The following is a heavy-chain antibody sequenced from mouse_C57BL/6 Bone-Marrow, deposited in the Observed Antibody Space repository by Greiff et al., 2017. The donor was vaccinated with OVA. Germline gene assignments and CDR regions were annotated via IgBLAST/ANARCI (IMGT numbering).Heavy chain of an antibody. J-gene: IGHJ3*01. D-gene: IGHD1-1*02. CDR2: ISSGSSTI. V-gene: IGHV5-17*01. Sequence: EVKVVESGGGLVKPGGSLKLSCAASGFTFSDYGMHWVRQAPEKGLEWVAYISSGSSTIYYAETVKGRFTISRDNAKNTLFLQMTSLRSEDTAMYYCAREGGNNPSFAYWGQGTLVTVSA. CDR3: AREGGNNPSFAY. CDR1: GFTFSDYG.